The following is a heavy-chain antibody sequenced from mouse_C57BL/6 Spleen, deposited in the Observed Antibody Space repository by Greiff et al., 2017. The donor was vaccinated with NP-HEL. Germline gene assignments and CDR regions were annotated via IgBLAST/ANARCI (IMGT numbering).Heavy chain of an antibody. CDR2: LDPSDSYT. Sequence: QVQLQQPGAELVMPGASVKLSCKASGYTFTSYWMHWVKQRPGQGLEWIGELDPSDSYTNYNQKFKGKSTLTVDKSSSTAYMQLSSLTSEDSAVYYCARGEGDYGSSYLAWFAYWGQGTLVTVSA. CDR3: ARGEGDYGSSYLAWFAY. CDR1: GYTFTSYW. D-gene: IGHD1-1*01. V-gene: IGHV1-69*01. J-gene: IGHJ3*01.